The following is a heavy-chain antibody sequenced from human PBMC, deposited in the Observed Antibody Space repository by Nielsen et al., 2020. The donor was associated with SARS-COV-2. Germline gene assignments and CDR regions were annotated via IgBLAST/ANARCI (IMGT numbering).Heavy chain of an antibody. CDR3: AREYTVFLEWLFENYYYGMDV. Sequence: GESLKISYAASGFTFSSYWMSWVRQAPGKGLEWVANIKQDGSEKYYVDSVKGRFTISRDNAKNSLYLQMNSLRAEDTAVYYCAREYTVFLEWLFENYYYGMDVWGQGTTVTVSS. CDR1: GFTFSSYW. J-gene: IGHJ6*02. V-gene: IGHV3-7*01. D-gene: IGHD3-3*01. CDR2: IKQDGSEK.